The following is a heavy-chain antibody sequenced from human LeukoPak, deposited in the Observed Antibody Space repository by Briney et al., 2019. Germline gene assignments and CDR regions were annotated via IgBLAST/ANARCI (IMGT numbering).Heavy chain of an antibody. CDR1: GFTFSSYG. V-gene: IGHV3-30*03. J-gene: IGHJ4*02. CDR2: ISYDGSKE. CDR3: ARALSGSYATDY. D-gene: IGHD1-26*01. Sequence: GGSLRLSCAASGFTFSSYGMHWVRQAPGKGLEWVAVISYDGSKEYHADSVKGRFTISRDKSKNTLYLQMNSLRVEDTAVYYCARALSGSYATDYWGQGTLVTVSS.